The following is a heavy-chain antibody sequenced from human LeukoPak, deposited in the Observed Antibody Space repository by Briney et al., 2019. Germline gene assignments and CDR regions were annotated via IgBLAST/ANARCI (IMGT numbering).Heavy chain of an antibody. J-gene: IGHJ4*02. Sequence: PGGSLRLSCAASGFTFSSYVMHWVRQAPGKGLEWVAIISYDGSNEYYADSVKGRFTISRDNSKNSLYLQMNSLRDEDTAVYYCARDKVVGATFFDYWGQGTPITVSS. CDR2: ISYDGSNE. V-gene: IGHV3-30*04. D-gene: IGHD1-26*01. CDR3: ARDKVVGATFFDY. CDR1: GFTFSSYV.